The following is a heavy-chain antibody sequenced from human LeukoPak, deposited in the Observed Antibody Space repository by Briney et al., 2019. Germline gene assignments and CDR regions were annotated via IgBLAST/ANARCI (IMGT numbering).Heavy chain of an antibody. Sequence: PGGSLRLSCAASGFTFSSYSMDWVRQAPGKGLEWVSCISSSSYIYYADSVKGRFTISRDNAKNSLYLQMNSLRAEDTAVYYCARDLSGIAGYTYGRGIDYWGQGTLVTVSS. J-gene: IGHJ4*02. V-gene: IGHV3-21*01. CDR2: ISSSSYI. CDR1: GFTFSSYS. CDR3: ARDLSGIAGYTYGRGIDY. D-gene: IGHD5-18*01.